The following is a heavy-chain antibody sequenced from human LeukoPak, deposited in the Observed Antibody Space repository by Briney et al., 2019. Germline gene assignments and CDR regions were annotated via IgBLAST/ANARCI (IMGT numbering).Heavy chain of an antibody. J-gene: IGHJ4*02. CDR1: GFTFSNFA. CDR2: ISSTTTYI. D-gene: IGHD1-14*01. V-gene: IGHV3-21*01. Sequence: PGGSLRLSCTASGFTFSNFAMNWVRQAPGKGLEWVSSISSTTTYIYYADSVKGRFTISRDNAKNSLYLQMNSLRAEDSAVYYCTRGLSIPGGDSNYWGQGTLVAVSS. CDR3: TRGLSIPGGDSNY.